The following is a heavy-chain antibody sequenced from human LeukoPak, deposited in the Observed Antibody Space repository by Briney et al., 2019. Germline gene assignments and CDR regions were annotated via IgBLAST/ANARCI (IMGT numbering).Heavy chain of an antibody. D-gene: IGHD1-26*01. CDR3: ASSRGTYSGGYFDY. Sequence: PSETLSLTCTVSGGSISSYYWSWIRQPPGKGLEWIGYIYYSGSTNYNPSLKSRVTISLDMSKNQFSLKLSSLTAGDTAVYYCASSRGTYSGGYFDYWGQGTLVTVSS. CDR2: IYYSGST. CDR1: GGSISSYY. J-gene: IGHJ4*02. V-gene: IGHV4-59*01.